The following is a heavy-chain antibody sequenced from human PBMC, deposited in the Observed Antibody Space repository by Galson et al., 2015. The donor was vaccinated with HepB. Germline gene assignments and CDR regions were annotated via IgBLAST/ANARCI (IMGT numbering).Heavy chain of an antibody. V-gene: IGHV3-30*18. CDR1: GFTFSSYG. CDR3: AKDHPSFEPSYDILTGPPVI. Sequence: SLRLSCAASGFTFSSYGMHWVRQAPGKGLEWVAVISYDGSNKYYADSVKGRFTISRDNSKNTLYLQMNSLRAEDTAVYYCAKDHPSFEPSYDILTGPPVIWGQGTLVTVSS. CDR2: ISYDGSNK. J-gene: IGHJ4*02. D-gene: IGHD3-9*01.